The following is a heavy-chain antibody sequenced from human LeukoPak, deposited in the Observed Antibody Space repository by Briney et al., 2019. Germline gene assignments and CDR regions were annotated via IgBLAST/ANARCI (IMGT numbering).Heavy chain of an antibody. Sequence: GGSLRLSCAASGFSFSSYAMSWVRQAPGKGLEWVSAISVSGGSTYYADSVKGRFTISRDNSNNTLYLQMNSLRAEDTAVYYCAKGRRPDYYDSSGYFGYFDYWGQGTLVTVS. D-gene: IGHD3-22*01. J-gene: IGHJ4*02. CDR2: ISVSGGST. CDR3: AKGRRPDYYDSSGYFGYFDY. CDR1: GFSFSSYA. V-gene: IGHV3-23*01.